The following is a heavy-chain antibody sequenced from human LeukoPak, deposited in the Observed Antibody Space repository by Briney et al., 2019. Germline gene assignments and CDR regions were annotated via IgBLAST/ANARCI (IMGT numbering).Heavy chain of an antibody. D-gene: IGHD6-13*01. V-gene: IGHV3-9*01. CDR3: AKDMLYSSSWLFDY. CDR1: GLTFDDYA. CDR2: ISWNSGSI. Sequence: GRSLRLSCAASGLTFDDYAMHWVRQAPGKGLEWVSGISWNSGSIGYADSVKGRFTISRDNAKNSLYLQMNSLRAEDTALYYCAKDMLYSSSWLFDYWGQGTLVTVSS. J-gene: IGHJ4*02.